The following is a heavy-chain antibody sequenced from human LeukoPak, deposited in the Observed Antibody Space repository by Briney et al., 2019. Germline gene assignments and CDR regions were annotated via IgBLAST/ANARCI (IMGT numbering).Heavy chain of an antibody. D-gene: IGHD1-26*01. CDR2: IIPIFGIA. V-gene: IGHV1-69*04. Sequence: ASVKVSCKASGGTFSSYAISWVRQAPGQGLEWMGRIIPIFGIANYAQKFQGRVTITADKSTSTAYMELSSLSSEDTAVYYCARESNSGSTDMDYWGQGTLVTVSS. J-gene: IGHJ4*02. CDR1: GGTFSSYA. CDR3: ARESNSGSTDMDY.